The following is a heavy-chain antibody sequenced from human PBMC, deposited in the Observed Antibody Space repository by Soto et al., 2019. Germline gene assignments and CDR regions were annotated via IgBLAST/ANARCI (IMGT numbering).Heavy chain of an antibody. CDR2: IIQSGGYE. CDR1: GFTFTDFH. D-gene: IGHD3-10*02. CDR3: ARGDPAMFGASGHFGY. J-gene: IGHJ4*02. V-gene: IGHV3-11*01. Sequence: QVHLVESGGGLVKPRGSLRLSCAASGFTFTDFHTAWIRRAPGKGLQWVSNIIQSGGYEFYADSVKGRFTVSRDNAKNEVYLQMNSLRVEDTAVYYCARGDPAMFGASGHFGYWGQGSLVTVSS.